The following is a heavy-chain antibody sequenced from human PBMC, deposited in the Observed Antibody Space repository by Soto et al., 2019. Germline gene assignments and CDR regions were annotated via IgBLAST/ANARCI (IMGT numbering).Heavy chain of an antibody. CDR3: ARPRWDYYDSSGQDAFDI. CDR1: GGSISSYY. J-gene: IGHJ3*02. Sequence: SVPLSLTCSVSGGSISSYYWSWIRQPPGKGLEWIGYIYYSGSTNYNPSLKSRVTISVDTSKNQFSLKLSSVTAADTAVYYCARPRWDYYDSSGQDAFDIWGQGTMVTGSS. D-gene: IGHD3-22*01. V-gene: IGHV4-59*01. CDR2: IYYSGST.